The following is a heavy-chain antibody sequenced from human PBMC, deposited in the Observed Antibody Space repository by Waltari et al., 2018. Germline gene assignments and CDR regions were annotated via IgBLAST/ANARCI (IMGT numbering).Heavy chain of an antibody. V-gene: IGHV3-23*01. CDR3: AKGVSLMVVMPQAFDY. Sequence: QLLESGGGVAQPGGSLRLSCQVSDFTFRHSALNWVRQAPGKGLELVSTITGNGHSVYYADSIKGRFTIARDNSKNTVFLQMNSLRPEDTALYFCAKGVSLMVVMPQAFDYWGQGTLVTVSS. J-gene: IGHJ4*02. CDR2: ITGNGHSV. D-gene: IGHD2-21*01. CDR1: DFTFRHSA.